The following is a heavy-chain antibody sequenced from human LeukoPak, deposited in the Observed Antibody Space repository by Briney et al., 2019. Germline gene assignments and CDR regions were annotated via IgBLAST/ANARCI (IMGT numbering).Heavy chain of an antibody. V-gene: IGHV3-7*01. J-gene: IGHJ4*02. CDR2: IKQDGSEK. CDR1: GFTFSTYW. CDR3: TAGALVY. Sequence: GGSLRLSCAASGFTFSTYWMSWVRQAPGTGLEWVASIKQDGSEKSYVDSVKGRFTISRDNAKNSLYLQMNSLRAEDTAVYYCTAGALVYWGRGTLINVSS. D-gene: IGHD3-3*02.